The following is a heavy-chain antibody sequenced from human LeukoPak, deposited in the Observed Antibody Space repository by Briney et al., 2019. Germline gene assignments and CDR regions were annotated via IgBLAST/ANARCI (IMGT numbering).Heavy chain of an antibody. J-gene: IGHJ4*02. CDR3: ARGGYQLLHF. CDR2: ISAYNGGT. CDR1: GYTFNRFA. Sequence: ASVRVSCEASGYTFNRFAFTWVRQAPGQGLEWVGWISAYNGGTHYAQNFQGRITMTTDTSTSTAYMELRSLTSDDTAVYYCARGGYQLLHFWGQGTLVIVSS. V-gene: IGHV1-18*01. D-gene: IGHD2-2*01.